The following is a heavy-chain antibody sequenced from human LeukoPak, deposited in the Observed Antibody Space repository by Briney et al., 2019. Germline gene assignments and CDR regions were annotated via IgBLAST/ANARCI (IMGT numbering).Heavy chain of an antibody. CDR1: GFTFSRYD. D-gene: IGHD5-24*01. Sequence: GGSLRLSCAASGFTFSRYDMHWVRQATGKRLEWVSAIDIAGDTYYPGSVKGRLTISRDNSKNTLYLQMNSLRAEDTAVYYCAKVPRRDGYNGGFDYWGQGTLVTVSS. CDR3: AKVPRRDGYNGGFDY. V-gene: IGHV3-13*01. J-gene: IGHJ4*02. CDR2: IDIAGDT.